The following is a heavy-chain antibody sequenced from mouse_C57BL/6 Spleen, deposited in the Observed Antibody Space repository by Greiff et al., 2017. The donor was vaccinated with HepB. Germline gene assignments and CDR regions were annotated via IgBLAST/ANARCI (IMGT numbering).Heavy chain of an antibody. J-gene: IGHJ3*01. Sequence: VQRVESGAELVRPGTSVKVSCKASGYAFTNYLIEWVKQRPGQGLEWIGVINPGSGGTNYNEKFKGKATLTADKSSSTAYMQLSSLTSEDSAVYFCARGDSSGPAYWGQGTLVTVSA. CDR1: GYAFTNYL. CDR2: INPGSGGT. CDR3: ARGDSSGPAY. V-gene: IGHV1-54*01. D-gene: IGHD3-2*02.